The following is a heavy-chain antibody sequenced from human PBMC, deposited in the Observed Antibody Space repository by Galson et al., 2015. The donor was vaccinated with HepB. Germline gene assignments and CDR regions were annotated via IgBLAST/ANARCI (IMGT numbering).Heavy chain of an antibody. CDR1: GASITSSNFY. CDR2: VDYGGRT. CDR3: TRSHGGY. D-gene: IGHD4-23*01. V-gene: IGHV4-39*01. J-gene: IGHJ4*02. Sequence: SETLSLTCTVSGASITSSNFYWGWTRQPPGKGLEWIGSVDYGGRTYYNPSLRGRLSISVDPSKSQFSLRLTSLTAADTAVYYCTRSHGGYWGQGTLVTVSP.